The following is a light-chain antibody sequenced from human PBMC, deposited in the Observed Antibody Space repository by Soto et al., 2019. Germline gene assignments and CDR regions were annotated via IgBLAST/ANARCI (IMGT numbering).Light chain of an antibody. Sequence: DIQMTQSPSTLSASVGDRVTITCRASQSINNWLAWYQQKPGKAPKLLISDASNLARGVPSSFSGGRSGTEFTLTISGLQPDDFATYYCQQFNTYPWTFGQGTRVEIK. CDR1: QSINNW. CDR2: DAS. J-gene: IGKJ1*01. CDR3: QQFNTYPWT. V-gene: IGKV1-5*01.